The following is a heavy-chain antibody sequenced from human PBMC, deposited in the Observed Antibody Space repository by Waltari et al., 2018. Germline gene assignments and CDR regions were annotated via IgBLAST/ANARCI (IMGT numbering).Heavy chain of an antibody. Sequence: QVQLVESGGGVVQPGRSLRLSCAATGLTFRSYGMPWPRQAPGKGLEWVAVIWYDGSNKYYADSVKGRFTISRDDSKNTLYLQMNSLRAEDTAMYYCAKLVAGIGGDYWGQGTLVTVSS. CDR1: GLTFRSYG. V-gene: IGHV3-30*18. CDR2: IWYDGSNK. D-gene: IGHD6-19*01. CDR3: AKLVAGIGGDY. J-gene: IGHJ4*02.